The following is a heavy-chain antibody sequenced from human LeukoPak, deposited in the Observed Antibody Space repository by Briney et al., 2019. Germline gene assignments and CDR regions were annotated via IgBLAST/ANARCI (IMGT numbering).Heavy chain of an antibody. CDR1: GFTFSSYW. CDR3: ARGGSTISGVVILPSFDY. CDR2: IKQDGSEK. V-gene: IGHV3-7*01. J-gene: IGHJ4*02. Sequence: GGSLRLSCAASGFTFSSYWMSWVRQAPGKGLEWVANIKQDGSEKYYVDSVKGRFTISRDNAKNTLYLQMNSLRAEDTAVYYCARGGSTISGVVILPSFDYWGQGTLVTVSS. D-gene: IGHD3-3*01.